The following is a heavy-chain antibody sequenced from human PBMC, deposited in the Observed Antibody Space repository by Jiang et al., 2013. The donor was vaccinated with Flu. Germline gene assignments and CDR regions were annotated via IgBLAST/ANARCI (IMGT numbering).Heavy chain of an antibody. CDR2: ISAYNGNT. V-gene: IGHV1-18*01. Sequence: SGAEVKKPGASVKVSCKASGYTFSDYAMHWVRQAPGQGLEWMGWISAYNGNTNYAQKLQGRVTMTTDTSTSTAYMELRSLRSDDTAVYYCARAEWLGELNYYGMDVWGQGTTVTVSS. CDR1: GYTFSDYA. D-gene: IGHD6-19*01. CDR3: ARAEWLGELNYYGMDV. J-gene: IGHJ6*02.